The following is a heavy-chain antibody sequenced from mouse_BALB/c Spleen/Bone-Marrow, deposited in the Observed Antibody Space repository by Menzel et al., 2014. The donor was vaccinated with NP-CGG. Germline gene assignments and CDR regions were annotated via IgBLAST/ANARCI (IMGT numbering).Heavy chain of an antibody. D-gene: IGHD1-2*01. CDR3: ARGYESIPVFAY. V-gene: IGHV1-7*01. Sequence: QVQLQQSGAELAKPGASVKMSCRASGYTFTSYWMHWVKQRPGQGLEWIGYINPSTGYTEYNQKFKDKATLTVDKSSXTEYMQLRTQKYKDTAVYYCARGYESIPVFAYWGQGTLGTISP. CDR2: INPSTGYT. CDR1: GYTFTSYW. J-gene: IGHJ3*01.